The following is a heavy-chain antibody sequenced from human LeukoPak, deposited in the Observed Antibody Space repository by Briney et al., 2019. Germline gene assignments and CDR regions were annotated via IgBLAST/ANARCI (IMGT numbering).Heavy chain of an antibody. Sequence: GGSLRFSCAASGLTFSRFAMSWVRQAPGKGLEWVSTISGSGDTTYYADSVKGRFTISRDNLKNTLCVQMNSLRVEDTAVYYCAKGHSAHGTGFDYWGQGTLVIVSS. CDR1: GLTFSRFA. J-gene: IGHJ4*02. CDR3: AKGHSAHGTGFDY. CDR2: ISGSGDTT. D-gene: IGHD1-1*01. V-gene: IGHV3-23*01.